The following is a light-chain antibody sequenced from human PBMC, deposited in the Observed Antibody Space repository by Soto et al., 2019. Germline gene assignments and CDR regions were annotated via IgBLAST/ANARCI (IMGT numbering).Light chain of an antibody. CDR3: QQYNSYPWT. J-gene: IGKJ1*01. CDR1: QSISNW. Sequence: DIQMTQSPSTLSASVGDRVTIPCRASQSISNWLAWYQQKPGKAPKLLIYDASSLESGVPSRFSGSGSGTEFTLTISSLQPDDFATYYCQQYNSYPWTFGQGTKVEIK. CDR2: DAS. V-gene: IGKV1-5*01.